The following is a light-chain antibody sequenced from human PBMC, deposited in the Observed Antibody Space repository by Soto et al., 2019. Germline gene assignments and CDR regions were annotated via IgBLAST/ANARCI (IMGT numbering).Light chain of an antibody. CDR1: QSVSSN. Sequence: EILMTQSPATLSVSPGERATLSCRASQSVSSNLAWYQQRPGQAPRLLIYGASTRATGIPARFSGRGSGTEFTLTISSLPSEDFEVYYCQQYDNWPPLTFGGGTKVEI. CDR2: GAS. V-gene: IGKV3-15*01. J-gene: IGKJ4*01. CDR3: QQYDNWPPLT.